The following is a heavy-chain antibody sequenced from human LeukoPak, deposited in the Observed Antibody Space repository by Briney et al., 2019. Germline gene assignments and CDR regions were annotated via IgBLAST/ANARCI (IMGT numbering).Heavy chain of an antibody. Sequence: PGGSLRLSCAVSGFTFDDYAMHWVRQVPGKGLEWVSGISWNSDSVGYADSVKGRFTISRDNAKNSLYLQMNSLRAEDMALYYCAKDMDSSWSNYLDAFDIWGQGTMVTVSS. CDR1: GFTFDDYA. V-gene: IGHV3-9*03. CDR2: ISWNSDSV. J-gene: IGHJ3*02. D-gene: IGHD6-13*01. CDR3: AKDMDSSWSNYLDAFDI.